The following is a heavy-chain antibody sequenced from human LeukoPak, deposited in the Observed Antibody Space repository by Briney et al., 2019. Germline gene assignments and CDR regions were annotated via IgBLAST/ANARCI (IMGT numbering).Heavy chain of an antibody. D-gene: IGHD6-19*01. CDR3: ATLTPRLADFDY. CDR1: GFTFSSYA. Sequence: PGGSLRLSCAASGFTFSSYAMSWVRQAPGKGLEWVSGISGSGSNTYYADSVKGRFTISRDNSKNSLYLQMNSLRAEDTAVYYCATLTPRLADFDYWGQGTWSPSPQ. CDR2: ISGSGSNT. V-gene: IGHV3-23*01. J-gene: IGHJ4*02.